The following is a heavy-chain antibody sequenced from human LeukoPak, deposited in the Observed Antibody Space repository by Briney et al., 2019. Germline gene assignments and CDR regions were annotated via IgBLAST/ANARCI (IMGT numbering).Heavy chain of an antibody. D-gene: IGHD2-2*01. CDR3: ARRGGTSGWGAFDI. Sequence: SGGSLRLSCAASGFIFSSHAMNWVRQPPGKGLDWVSSIDKSGDGAFYADSVKGRFTISRDNSKNTLYLQMNSLQREDTAVYYCARRGGTSGWGAFDIWGQGTMVTVSS. CDR2: IDKSGDGA. CDR1: GFIFSSHA. J-gene: IGHJ3*02. V-gene: IGHV3-23*01.